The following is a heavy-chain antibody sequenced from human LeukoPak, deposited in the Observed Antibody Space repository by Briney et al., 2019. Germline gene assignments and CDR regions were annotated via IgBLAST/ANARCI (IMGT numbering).Heavy chain of an antibody. Sequence: PGGSLRLSCAASGFTFTTYAMTWVRQAPGKGLEWVSAISGSGGSTYYPDSVKGRFTISRDNSKNTLCLQINSLRAEDTAIYYCAKTLVGATSGPNYYFISWGQGTLVTVSS. V-gene: IGHV3-23*01. D-gene: IGHD1-26*01. CDR1: GFTFTTYA. J-gene: IGHJ4*02. CDR2: ISGSGGST. CDR3: AKTLVGATSGPNYYFIS.